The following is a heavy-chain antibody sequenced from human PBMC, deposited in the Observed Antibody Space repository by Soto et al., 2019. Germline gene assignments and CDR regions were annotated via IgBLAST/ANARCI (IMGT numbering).Heavy chain of an antibody. CDR1: GYTFTNYG. D-gene: IGHD2-8*01. CDR3: ARDRCLPAEGGY. CDR2: INGYNWNT. J-gene: IGHJ4*02. V-gene: IGHV1-18*04. Sequence: QVQLVQSGAEVKKPGASVKVSCKASGYTFTNYGISWVRQAPGQGLECIGWINGYNWNTKYIQKFQDSLNMPTDTSTRTASLELRSLRSDDTAGSYCARDRCLPAEGGYWGQGTRVTVSS.